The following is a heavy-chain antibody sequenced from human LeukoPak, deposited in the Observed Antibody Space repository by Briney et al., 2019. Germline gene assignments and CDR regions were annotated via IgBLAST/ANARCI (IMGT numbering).Heavy chain of an antibody. CDR3: AKDSSWYSSSSGLFFPGYYFDY. V-gene: IGHV3-23*01. CDR1: GFTFSSYA. CDR2: ISGSGGST. Sequence: GGSLRLSCAASGFTFSSYAMSWVRQAPGKGLEWVSAISGSGGSTYYADSVKGRFTISRDNSKNTLYLQMNSLRAEDTAVYYCAKDSSWYSSSSGLFFPGYYFDYWGQGTLVTVSS. J-gene: IGHJ4*02. D-gene: IGHD6-6*01.